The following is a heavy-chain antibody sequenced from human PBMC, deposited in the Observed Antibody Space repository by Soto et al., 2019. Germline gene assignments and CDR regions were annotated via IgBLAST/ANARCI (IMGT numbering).Heavy chain of an antibody. Sequence: GGSLRLSCAASGFTFSSYNLNWVRQAPGQGLEWVSRINSDGRSTSYADSVKGRFTISRDNAKNTLYLQMNSLSAEDTAVYYGARSSDFWSGPYYGMDVWGQGTTVTVSS. V-gene: IGHV3-74*01. CDR3: ARSSDFWSGPYYGMDV. CDR2: INSDGRST. D-gene: IGHD3-3*01. CDR1: GFTFSSYN. J-gene: IGHJ6*02.